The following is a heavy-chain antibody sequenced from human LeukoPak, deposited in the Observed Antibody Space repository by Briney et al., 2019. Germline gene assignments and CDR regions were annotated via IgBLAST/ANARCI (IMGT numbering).Heavy chain of an antibody. D-gene: IGHD2-2*01. CDR3: ATGPNTSPFDY. J-gene: IGHJ4*02. V-gene: IGHV3-48*01. CDR2: ISSGSGTI. Sequence: GGSLRLSCAASGFTVSSNYMSWVRQAPGKGLEWISYISSGSGTIYYADSVKGRFTISRDTAKKSMSLQMNSLRAEDTAVYYCATGPNTSPFDYWGQGTLVTVSS. CDR1: GFTVSSNY.